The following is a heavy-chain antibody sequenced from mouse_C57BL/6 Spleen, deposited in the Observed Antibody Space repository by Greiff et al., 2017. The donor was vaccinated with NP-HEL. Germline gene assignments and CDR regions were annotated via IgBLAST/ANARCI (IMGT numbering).Heavy chain of an antibody. CDR1: GYTFTSYW. J-gene: IGHJ3*01. V-gene: IGHV1-50*01. Sequence: QVQLQQSGAELVKPGASVKLSCKASGYTFTSYWMQWVKQRPGQGLEWIGEIDPSDSYTNYNQKFKGKATLTVDTSSSTAYMQLSSLTSEDSAVYYCARRSTGTIAYWGQGTLVTVSA. D-gene: IGHD4-1*02. CDR3: ARRSTGTIAY. CDR2: IDPSDSYT.